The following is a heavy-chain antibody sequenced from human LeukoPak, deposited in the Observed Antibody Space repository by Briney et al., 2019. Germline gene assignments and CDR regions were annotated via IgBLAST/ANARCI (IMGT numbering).Heavy chain of an antibody. V-gene: IGHV3-7*01. CDR1: GFTFSSYW. Sequence: GGSLRLSCAASGFTFSSYWMSWVRQAPGKGLEWVANIKQDGNEKYYVDSVKGRFTISRDNAENSLYLQMNSLRSEDAAAYYCARDQDYVWGSVFDYWGQGILVTVSS. CDR2: IKQDGNEK. CDR3: ARDQDYVWGSVFDY. D-gene: IGHD3-16*01. J-gene: IGHJ4*02.